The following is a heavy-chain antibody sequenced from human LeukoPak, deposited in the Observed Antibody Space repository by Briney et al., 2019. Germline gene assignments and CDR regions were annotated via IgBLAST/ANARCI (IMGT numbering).Heavy chain of an antibody. D-gene: IGHD6-19*01. Sequence: KPSGTLSLTCTVSGGSISNYHWTWIRQPAGKGLEWIGQIHTSGSTNYNPPLKSRVSMPIDTTEDQVSLTIRSVTAADTAFYYCARRDISSGWSFDYWGQGTLVTVSS. J-gene: IGHJ4*02. CDR3: ARRDISSGWSFDY. CDR2: IHTSGST. CDR1: GGSISNYH. V-gene: IGHV4-4*07.